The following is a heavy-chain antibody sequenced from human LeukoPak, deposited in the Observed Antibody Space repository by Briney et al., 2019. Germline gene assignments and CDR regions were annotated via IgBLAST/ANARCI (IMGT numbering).Heavy chain of an antibody. Sequence: PGGSLRLSCAASGFTFSSYSMNWVRQAPGKGLEWVSSISSSSGYIYYPDSVKGRFTISRDNAKNSLYLQMNSLRAEDTAVYYCARTGTSDAFDIWGQGTMVTVSS. V-gene: IGHV3-21*01. J-gene: IGHJ3*02. CDR1: GFTFSSYS. D-gene: IGHD1/OR15-1a*01. CDR3: ARTGTSDAFDI. CDR2: ISSSSGYI.